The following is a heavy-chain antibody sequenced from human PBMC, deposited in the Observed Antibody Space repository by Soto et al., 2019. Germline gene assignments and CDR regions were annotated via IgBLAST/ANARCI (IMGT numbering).Heavy chain of an antibody. CDR3: ARSLRNHWNVYDAYY. D-gene: IGHD1-1*01. Sequence: EVQLLESGGELVQPGGSLRLSCAASGFAFSSYSLSWVRRAPGKGLEWVSGISGTGYSRYYIDSVKGRFTISRDNSKNTLYLQMISLRVEDTAVYYCARSLRNHWNVYDAYYWGQGTLVTVSS. CDR2: ISGTGYSR. CDR1: GFAFSSYS. V-gene: IGHV3-23*01. J-gene: IGHJ4*02.